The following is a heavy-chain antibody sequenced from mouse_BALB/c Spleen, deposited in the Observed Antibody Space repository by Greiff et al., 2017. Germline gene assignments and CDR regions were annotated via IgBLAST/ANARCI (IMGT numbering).Heavy chain of an antibody. J-gene: IGHJ2*01. Sequence: VQLQQSGPGLVKPSQSLSLTCSVTGYSITSGYYWNWIRQFPGNKLEWMGYISYDGSNNYNPSLKNRISITRDTSKNQFFLKLNSVTTEDTATYYCARDNYYGSSYEYYFDYWGQGTTLTVSS. CDR2: ISYDGSN. D-gene: IGHD1-1*01. CDR3: ARDNYYGSSYEYYFDY. CDR1: GYSITSGYY. V-gene: IGHV3-6*02.